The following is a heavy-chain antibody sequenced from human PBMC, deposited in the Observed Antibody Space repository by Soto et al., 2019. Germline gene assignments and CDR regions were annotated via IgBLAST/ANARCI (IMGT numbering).Heavy chain of an antibody. Sequence: QVQLVQSGAEVKKPGSSVKVSCKASGGTFSSYAISWVRQAPGQGLEWMGGLIPIFGTANYAQKFQGRVTITADESTSTAYMDLSSLRSEDTPVYYCARGDYYDSSMSLDMWGQGTMLTVSS. CDR3: ARGDYYDSSMSLDM. D-gene: IGHD3-22*01. CDR2: LIPIFGTA. V-gene: IGHV1-69*01. J-gene: IGHJ3*02. CDR1: GGTFSSYA.